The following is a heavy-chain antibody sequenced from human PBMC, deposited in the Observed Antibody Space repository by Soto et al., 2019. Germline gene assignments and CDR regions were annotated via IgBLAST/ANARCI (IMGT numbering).Heavy chain of an antibody. CDR1: GFTFSSYA. CDR2: ISGSGGSK. Sequence: GGSLRLSCAASGFTFSSYAMSWVRQAPGKGLEWVSAISGSGGSKYYADSVKGRFTISRDNSKNTLYLQMNSLRAEDTAVYYCARDYLVIPHRVIDYWGQGTLVTVSS. CDR3: ARDYLVIPHRVIDY. D-gene: IGHD2-15*01. V-gene: IGHV3-23*01. J-gene: IGHJ4*02.